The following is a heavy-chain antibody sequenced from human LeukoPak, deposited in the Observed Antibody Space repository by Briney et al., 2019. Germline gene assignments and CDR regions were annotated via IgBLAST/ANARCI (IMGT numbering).Heavy chain of an antibody. J-gene: IGHJ3*02. CDR3: ARSSVVVSSRIKNDAFDI. D-gene: IGHD2-15*01. CDR2: ISSSSSYI. Sequence: GGSLRLSCAASGFTFSSYSMNWVRQAPGKGLEWVSSISSSSSYIYYADSVKGRFTISRDNAKNSLYLQMNSLRAEDTAVYYCARSSVVVSSRIKNDAFDIWGQGTMVTVSS. CDR1: GFTFSSYS. V-gene: IGHV3-21*01.